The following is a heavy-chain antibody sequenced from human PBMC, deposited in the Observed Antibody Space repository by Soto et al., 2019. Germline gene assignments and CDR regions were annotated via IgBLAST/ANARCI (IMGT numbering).Heavy chain of an antibody. CDR1: GGSISSGDYY. Sequence: SETLSLTCTVSGGSISSGDYYWSWIRQPPGKGLEWIGYIYDSGSTYYNPSLKSRVTISVETSKNQFSLKLNSVTAADTAVYYRARRADYDSSGYYFLDYWGQGTLVTVSS. CDR2: IYDSGST. CDR3: ARRADYDSSGYYFLDY. D-gene: IGHD3-22*01. V-gene: IGHV4-30-4*01. J-gene: IGHJ4*02.